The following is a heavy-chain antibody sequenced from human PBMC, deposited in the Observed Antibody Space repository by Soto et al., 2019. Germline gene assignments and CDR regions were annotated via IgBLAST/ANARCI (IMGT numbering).Heavy chain of an antibody. CDR3: ASRGSSGWYRGGFDY. V-gene: IGHV3-66*01. Sequence: EVQVVESGGGLVQPGGSLRLSCEASGFTVSSNYMNWVRQAPGKGLEWVSIMYSDGTTYYADSVKGRFTISRDNSKNTLFLQMASLRPEDTAVYYCASRGSSGWYRGGFDYWGRGALVIVSS. CDR2: MYSDGTT. D-gene: IGHD6-19*01. CDR1: GFTVSSNY. J-gene: IGHJ4*02.